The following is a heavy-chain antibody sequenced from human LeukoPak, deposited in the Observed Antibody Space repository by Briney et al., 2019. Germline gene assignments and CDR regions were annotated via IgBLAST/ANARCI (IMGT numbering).Heavy chain of an antibody. CDR3: AKDLKEGRYYFDY. V-gene: IGHV3-23*01. Sequence: PGGSLRLSCAASGFTFSSYAMSRVRQAPGKGLEWVSAISGSGGSTYYADSVKGRFTISRDNSKNTLYLQMNSLRAEDTAVYYCAKDLKEGRYYFDYWGQGTLVTVSS. J-gene: IGHJ4*02. CDR2: ISGSGGST. CDR1: GFTFSSYA.